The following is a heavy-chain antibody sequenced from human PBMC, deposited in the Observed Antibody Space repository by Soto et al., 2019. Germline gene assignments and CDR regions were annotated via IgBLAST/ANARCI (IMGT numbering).Heavy chain of an antibody. Sequence: PSETLSLTCAVYGGSFTDYYWSWIRQPPGKGLEWIGEINHSGSTNYNPSLKSRVTISVDTSKNQFSLKLSSVTAADTAVYYCAREPRDYYYDSSGPLYYFDFWGQGTLVTVSS. V-gene: IGHV4-34*01. CDR3: AREPRDYYYDSSGPLYYFDF. CDR1: GGSFTDYY. J-gene: IGHJ4*02. D-gene: IGHD3-22*01. CDR2: INHSGST.